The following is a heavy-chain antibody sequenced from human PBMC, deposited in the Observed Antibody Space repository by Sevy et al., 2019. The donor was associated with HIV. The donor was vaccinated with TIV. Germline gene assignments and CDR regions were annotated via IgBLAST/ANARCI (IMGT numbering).Heavy chain of an antibody. J-gene: IGHJ5*02. CDR3: ARGPGYYDSGCWFDP. CDR2: ISRSGTTM. CDR1: GFTLTNYE. D-gene: IGHD3-9*01. Sequence: GGSLRLSCAASGFTLTNYEMNWVRQAPGKGLEWVASISRSGTTMYYADSLKGRFTISRDNANNSVYLQMNSLRAEDTGVYFCARGPGYYDSGCWFDPWGQGTLVTVSS. V-gene: IGHV3-48*03.